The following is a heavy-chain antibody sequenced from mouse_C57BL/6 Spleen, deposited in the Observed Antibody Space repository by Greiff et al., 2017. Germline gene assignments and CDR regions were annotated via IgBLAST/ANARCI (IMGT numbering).Heavy chain of an antibody. Sequence: QVQLQQSGAELARPGASVKLSCKASGYTFTSYGISWVKQRPGQGLEWIGEIYPRSGNTYYNEKFKGKATLTADKSSSTAYMGLRSLTSEDSAVYFCARGDSITLTSAMEDWGQGTSVTVSS. CDR2: IYPRSGNT. J-gene: IGHJ4*01. CDR3: ARGDSITLTSAMED. CDR1: GYTFTSYG. D-gene: IGHD1-1*01. V-gene: IGHV1-81*01.